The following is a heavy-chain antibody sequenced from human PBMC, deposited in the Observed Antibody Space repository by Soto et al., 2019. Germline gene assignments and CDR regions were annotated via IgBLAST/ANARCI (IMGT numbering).Heavy chain of an antibody. CDR1: GGTFSSYA. CDR3: ASALSPEDYGDYGVGIFDY. CDR2: IIPIFGTA. J-gene: IGHJ4*02. D-gene: IGHD4-17*01. V-gene: IGHV1-69*13. Sequence: SVKVSCKASGGTFSSYAISWVRQAPGQGLEWMGGIIPIFGTANYAQKFQGRVTITADESTSTAYMELSSLRSEDTAVYYCASALSPEDYGDYGVGIFDYWGQGTLVTVYS.